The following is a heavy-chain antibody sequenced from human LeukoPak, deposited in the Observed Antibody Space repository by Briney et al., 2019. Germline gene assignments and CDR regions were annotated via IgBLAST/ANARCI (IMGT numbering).Heavy chain of an antibody. CDR3: VRKFYFYMDV. CDR1: GLTLSRYA. V-gene: IGHV3-23*01. J-gene: IGHJ6*03. Sequence: GSLRLSCGASGLTLSRYAVNWVRQAPGRGLEWVSYISPTGDSTLNAEPVKGRFSVSRDNSKNMVYLQMDGLRAEDTATYFCVRKFYFYMDVWGKGTTVTVSS. CDR2: ISPTGDST.